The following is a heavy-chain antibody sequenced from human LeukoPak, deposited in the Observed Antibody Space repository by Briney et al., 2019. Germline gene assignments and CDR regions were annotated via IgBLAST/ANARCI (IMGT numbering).Heavy chain of an antibody. J-gene: IGHJ4*02. CDR1: GVSISSSNSY. D-gene: IGHD3-22*01. CDR2: IYYSGNT. Sequence: SETLSLTCTVSGVSISSSNSYWGWIRQPPGKGLEWIGSIYYSGNTYYNASLKSQVSISIDTSKNRFSLKLTSVTAADTAVYYCARAGGYSSGYAYWGQGTLVTVSS. V-gene: IGHV4-39*01. CDR3: ARAGGYSSGYAY.